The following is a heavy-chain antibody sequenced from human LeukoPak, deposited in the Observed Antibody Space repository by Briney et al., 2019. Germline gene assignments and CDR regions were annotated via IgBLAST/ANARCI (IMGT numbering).Heavy chain of an antibody. CDR1: GYTFTSYG. CDR2: ISAGNGNT. CDR3: ARGATGMQN. Sequence: ASVKVSCKASGYTFTSYGISWVRQAPGQGLEWMGWISAGNGNTKYSQKFQGRVTITRDTSASTAYMELSSLRSEDTAVYYCARGATGMQNWGQGTLVTVSS. V-gene: IGHV1-18*01. D-gene: IGHD1-1*01. J-gene: IGHJ4*02.